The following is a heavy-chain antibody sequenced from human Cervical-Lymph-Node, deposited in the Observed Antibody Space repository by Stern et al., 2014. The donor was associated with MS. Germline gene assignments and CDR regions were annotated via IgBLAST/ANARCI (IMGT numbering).Heavy chain of an antibody. CDR1: GDSVSSGNCF. CDR3: ARASAYYYGVDV. CDR2: IYYTGST. Sequence: QVQLQESGPGLVQPSETLSLTCTVSGDSVSSGNCFWSWLRQPPGKGLEWIGYIYYTGSTNYNPSLKSRVTISSDTSKNQFSLELTSVTAADTAVYYCARASAYYYGVDVWGQGTPVTVSS. V-gene: IGHV4-61*01. D-gene: IGHD3-10*01. J-gene: IGHJ6*02.